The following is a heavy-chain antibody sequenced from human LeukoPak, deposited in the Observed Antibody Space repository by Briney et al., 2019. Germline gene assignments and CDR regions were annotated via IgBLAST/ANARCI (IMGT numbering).Heavy chain of an antibody. CDR2: MNPNSGNT. D-gene: IGHD3-3*01. CDR1: GYTFTSYD. V-gene: IGHV1-8*01. CDR3: ARGPNYAFWSGSYYYYMDV. J-gene: IGHJ6*03. Sequence: ASVKVSCTASGYTFTSYDINWVRQATGQGLEWMGWMNPNSGNTGYAQKFQGRVTMTRSTSINTAYMELSSLRSEDTAIYYCARGPNYAFWSGSYYYYMDVWGKGTTATVSS.